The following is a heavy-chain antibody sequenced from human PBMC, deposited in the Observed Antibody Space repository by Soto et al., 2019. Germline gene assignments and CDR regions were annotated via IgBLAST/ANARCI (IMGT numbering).Heavy chain of an antibody. CDR1: GFTFSSYS. CDR3: ARDAPPDDY. V-gene: IGHV3-48*01. J-gene: IGHJ4*02. Sequence: EVQLVESGGGLVQPGGSLRLSCAASGFTFSSYSMNWVRQAPGKGLEWVSYISSSSSTIYYADSVKGRFTISRDNAKNSLYLQMNSLRAEGTAVYYCARDAPPDDYWGQGTLVTVSS. CDR2: ISSSSSTI.